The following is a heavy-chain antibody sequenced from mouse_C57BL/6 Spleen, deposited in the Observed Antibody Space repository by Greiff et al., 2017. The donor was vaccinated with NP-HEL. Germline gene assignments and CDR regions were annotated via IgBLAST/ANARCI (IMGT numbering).Heavy chain of an antibody. Sequence: QVQLQQPGAELVKPGASVKLSCKASGYTFTSYWMQWVKQRPGQGLEWIGEIDPSDSYTNYNQKFKGKATLTVDTSSSTAYMQLSSLTSEDSAVYYCARWDGYYLYFDYWGQGTTLTVSS. J-gene: IGHJ2*01. CDR2: IDPSDSYT. CDR1: GYTFTSYW. V-gene: IGHV1-50*01. D-gene: IGHD2-3*01. CDR3: ARWDGYYLYFDY.